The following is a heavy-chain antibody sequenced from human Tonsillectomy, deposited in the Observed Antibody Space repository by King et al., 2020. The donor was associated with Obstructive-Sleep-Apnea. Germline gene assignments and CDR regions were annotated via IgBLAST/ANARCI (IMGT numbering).Heavy chain of an antibody. Sequence: VQLVESGGGLVQPGGSLRLSCAASGFTFSSYWMSWVRQAPGKGLEWVANIKQDGSEKYYVDSVKGRFTISRDNAKNSLYLQMNSLRAEDPAVYYCARDSSDYGDPFDYWGQGTLVTVSS. CDR1: GFTFSSYW. V-gene: IGHV3-7*01. J-gene: IGHJ4*02. CDR3: ARDSSDYGDPFDY. D-gene: IGHD4-17*01. CDR2: IKQDGSEK.